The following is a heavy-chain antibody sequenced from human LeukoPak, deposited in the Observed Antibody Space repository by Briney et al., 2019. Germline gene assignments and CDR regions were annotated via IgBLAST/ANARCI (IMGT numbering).Heavy chain of an antibody. CDR3: AKDRTVGASYWYFDL. CDR1: KFTFSSYD. D-gene: IGHD1-26*01. CDR2: ILRDGSKK. J-gene: IGHJ2*01. V-gene: IGHV3-30*18. Sequence: GGSLRLSCAASKFTFSSYDMHWVRQAPGKGLEWVAVILRDGSKKNYADSVQGRFTISRDSSKNTLFLHMNTLRAEDTAIYYCAKDRTVGASYWYFDLWGRGTLVTVSS.